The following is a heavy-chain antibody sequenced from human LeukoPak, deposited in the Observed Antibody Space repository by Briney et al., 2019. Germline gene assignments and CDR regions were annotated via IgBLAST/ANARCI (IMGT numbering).Heavy chain of an antibody. CDR2: ISSSSSYI. Sequence: GGSLRPSCAASGFTFSSYSMNWVRQAPGKGLEWVSSISSSSSYIYYADSVKGRFTISRDNAKNSLYLQMNSLRAEDTAVYYCARDXXXXTGATIGFDYWGQGTLV. CDR1: GFTFSSYS. CDR3: ARDXXXXTGATIGFDY. V-gene: IGHV3-21*01. J-gene: IGHJ4*02. D-gene: IGHD5-12*01.